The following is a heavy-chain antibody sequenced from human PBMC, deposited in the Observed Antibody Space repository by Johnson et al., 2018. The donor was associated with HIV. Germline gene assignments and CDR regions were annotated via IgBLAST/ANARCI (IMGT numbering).Heavy chain of an antibody. CDR1: GFTVSSNY. J-gene: IGHJ3*02. CDR2: INWNGGSI. D-gene: IGHD6-13*01. Sequence: VQLVESGGGLVQPGGSLRLSCAASGFTVSSNYMSWVRQVPGKGLEWVAGINWNGGSIGYADSVKGRFAISRDNAKNYLYMQMNSLRAEDTAVYYCANNLQQLATKDAFDIWGQGTRVTVSS. CDR3: ANNLQQLATKDAFDI. V-gene: IGHV3-20*04.